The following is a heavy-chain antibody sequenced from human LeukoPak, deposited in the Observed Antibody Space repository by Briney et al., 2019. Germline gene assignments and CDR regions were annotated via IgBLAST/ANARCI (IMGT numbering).Heavy chain of an antibody. D-gene: IGHD2-2*01. CDR1: GFTFSSYA. Sequence: GGSLRLSCAASGFTFSSYAMSWVRQAPGKGLEWVSAISGSGGSTYYADSVKGRFTISRDNSKNTLYLQMNSLRAEDTAAYYCAKLVDIVVVPAANFDYWGQGTLVTVSS. CDR2: ISGSGGST. CDR3: AKLVDIVVVPAANFDY. V-gene: IGHV3-23*01. J-gene: IGHJ4*02.